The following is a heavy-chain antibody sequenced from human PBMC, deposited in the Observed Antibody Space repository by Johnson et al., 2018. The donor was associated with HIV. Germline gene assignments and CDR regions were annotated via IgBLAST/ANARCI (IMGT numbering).Heavy chain of an antibody. CDR1: GFTFDDYG. V-gene: IGHV3-30*02. Sequence: QVQLVESGGGVIRPGGSLRLSCATSGFTFDDYGMRWVRQAPGRGLERVANIKQDGSNKFYADSVKGRFTVSRDNSKNTVSLQMNSPRVEDTAVYYCARVRDGRENAFNIWGQGTMVTVS. J-gene: IGHJ3*02. CDR2: IKQDGSNK. D-gene: IGHD1-26*01. CDR3: ARVRDGRENAFNI.